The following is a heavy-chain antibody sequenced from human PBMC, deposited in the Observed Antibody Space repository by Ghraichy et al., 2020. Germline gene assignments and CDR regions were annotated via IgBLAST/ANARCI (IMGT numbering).Heavy chain of an antibody. J-gene: IGHJ4*02. V-gene: IGHV3-30-3*01. CDR2: ISYDGSNK. CDR1: GFTFSSYA. CDR3: ARDPASLRFLEWLQETSDVDY. Sequence: GGSLRLSCAASGFTFSSYAMHWVRQAPGKGLEWVAVISYDGSNKYYADSVKGRFTISRDNSKNTLYLQMNSLRAEDTAVYYCARDPASLRFLEWLQETSDVDYWGQGTLVTVSS. D-gene: IGHD3-3*01.